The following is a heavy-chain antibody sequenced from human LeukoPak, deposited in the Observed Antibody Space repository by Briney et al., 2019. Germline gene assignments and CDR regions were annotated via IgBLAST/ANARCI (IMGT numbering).Heavy chain of an antibody. CDR1: GFTFSSYS. V-gene: IGHV3-21*01. D-gene: IGHD5-24*01. CDR2: ISSSSSYI. CDR3: ARDRGDGYIWRSPFDS. Sequence: PGGSLRLSCAAPGFTFSSYSMSWVRQAPGKGLEWVSSISSSSSYIYYADSVKGRFTISRDNAKNSLYLQMNSLRAEDTAVYYCARDRGDGYIWRSPFDSWGQGTLVTVSS. J-gene: IGHJ4*02.